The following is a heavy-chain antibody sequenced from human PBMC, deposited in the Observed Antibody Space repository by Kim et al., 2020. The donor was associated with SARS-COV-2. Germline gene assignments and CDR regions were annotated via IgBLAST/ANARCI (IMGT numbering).Heavy chain of an antibody. V-gene: IGHV1-69*01. D-gene: IGHD3-16*01. CDR2: A. Sequence: ANYAQKFQGRVTITADESTSTAYMELSSLRSEDTAVYYCASPSGEYYFDYWGQGTLVTVSS. CDR3: ASPSGEYYFDY. J-gene: IGHJ4*02.